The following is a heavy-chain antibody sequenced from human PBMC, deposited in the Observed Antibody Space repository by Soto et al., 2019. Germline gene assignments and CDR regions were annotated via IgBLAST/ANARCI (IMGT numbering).Heavy chain of an antibody. Sequence: GGSLRLSCAASGFTVSSNYMSWVRQAPGKGLEWVSVIYSGGSTYYADSVKGRFTISRDNSKNTLYLQMNSLRAEDTAVYYCARWDVDIVATPMVGYFDYWGQGTLVTVSS. V-gene: IGHV3-53*01. CDR3: ARWDVDIVATPMVGYFDY. CDR2: IYSGGST. D-gene: IGHD5-12*01. CDR1: GFTVSSNY. J-gene: IGHJ4*02.